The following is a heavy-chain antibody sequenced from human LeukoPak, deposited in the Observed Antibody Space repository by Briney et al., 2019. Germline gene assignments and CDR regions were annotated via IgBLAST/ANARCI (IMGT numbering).Heavy chain of an antibody. J-gene: IGHJ4*02. CDR1: GFTFSSYV. CDR2: ISDSGGGT. V-gene: IGHV3-23*01. D-gene: IGHD6-13*01. CDR3: ARPTTRSSIAGGLGD. Sequence: GGSLRLSCAASGFTFSSYVMSWVRQAPGKGLEWVSGISDSGGGTYYADSVKGRFTISRDNSKNTLYLQMNNLRAEDTAVYYCARPTTRSSIAGGLGDWGQGTLVTVSS.